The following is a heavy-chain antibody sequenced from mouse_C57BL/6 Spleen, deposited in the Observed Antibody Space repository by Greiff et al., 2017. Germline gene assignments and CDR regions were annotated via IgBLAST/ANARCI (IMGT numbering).Heavy chain of an antibody. J-gene: IGHJ1*03. V-gene: IGHV1-39*01. Sequence: VQLQQSGPELVKPGASVKISCKASGYSFTDYNMNWVKQSNGKSLEWIGVINPNYGTTSYNQKFKGKATLTVDQSSSTAYMQLNSLTSDDSAVYYCASRDYGSSNWYFDVWGTGTTVTVSS. D-gene: IGHD1-1*01. CDR2: INPNYGTT. CDR1: GYSFTDYN. CDR3: ASRDYGSSNWYFDV.